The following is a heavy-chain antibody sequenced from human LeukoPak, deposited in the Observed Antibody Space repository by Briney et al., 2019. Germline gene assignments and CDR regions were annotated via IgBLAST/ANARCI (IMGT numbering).Heavy chain of an antibody. CDR2: IIPILGIA. CDR3: ARSYDSSSDY. CDR1: GGTFSSYA. D-gene: IGHD3-22*01. V-gene: IGHV1-69*04. J-gene: IGHJ4*02. Sequence: SVKVSCKASGGTFSSYAISWVRQAPGQGLERMGRIIPILGIANYAQKFQGRVTITADKSTSTAYMELSSLRSEDTAVYYCARSYDSSSDYWGQGTLVTVSS.